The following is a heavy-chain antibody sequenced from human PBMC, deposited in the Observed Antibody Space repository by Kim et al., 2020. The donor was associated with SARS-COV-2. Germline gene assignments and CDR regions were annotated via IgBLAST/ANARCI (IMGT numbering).Heavy chain of an antibody. J-gene: IGHJ4*02. CDR3: ASEYSSSSAAYYFDY. V-gene: IGHV4-34*01. D-gene: IGHD6-6*01. Sequence: TYNPSLKSRVTISVDTSKNQFSLKLSSVTAADTAVYYCASEYSSSSAAYYFDYWGQGTLVTVSS.